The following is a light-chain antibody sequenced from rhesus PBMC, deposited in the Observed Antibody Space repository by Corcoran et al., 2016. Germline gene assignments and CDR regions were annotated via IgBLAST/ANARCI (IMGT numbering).Light chain of an antibody. CDR1: QSISSW. Sequence: DIQMTQSPSSLSASVGDTVTITCRASQSISSWLAWYQQKAGKAPKLLIYKASTLQSGVPSRFSGSGSWTDFTLTISSLQSEDFATYYCPQYSSSPLTFGGGTKVEIK. J-gene: IGKJ4*01. CDR2: KAS. V-gene: IGKV1-22*01. CDR3: PQYSSSPLT.